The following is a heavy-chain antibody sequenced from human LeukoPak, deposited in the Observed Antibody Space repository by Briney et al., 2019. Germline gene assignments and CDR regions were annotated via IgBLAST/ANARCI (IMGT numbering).Heavy chain of an antibody. CDR3: AKAGGSSWCDA. J-gene: IGHJ5*02. CDR2: ISYDGSNK. CDR1: GFTFSSYG. Sequence: GGSLRLSCAASGFTFSSYGMHWVRQAPGKGLEWVAVISYDGSNKYYADSVKGRFTISRDNSKNTMYQQMNSLRAEDTAVYYCAKAGGSSWCDAWGQGILVTVSS. D-gene: IGHD6-13*01. V-gene: IGHV3-30*18.